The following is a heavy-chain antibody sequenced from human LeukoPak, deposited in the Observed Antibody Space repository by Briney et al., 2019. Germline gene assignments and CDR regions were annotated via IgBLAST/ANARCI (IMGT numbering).Heavy chain of an antibody. CDR1: GFTFSSYG. CDR2: ISSSSSSI. D-gene: IGHD3-10*01. V-gene: IGHV3-48*01. Sequence: GGSLRLSCAASGFTFSSYGMHWVRQAPGKGLEWVSYISSSSSSIYYADSVRGRFTISRDNAKNSLYLQMNSLRAEDTAVYYCAKDFRLLWFGELLYTPYFDYWGQGTLVTVSS. CDR3: AKDFRLLWFGELLYTPYFDY. J-gene: IGHJ4*02.